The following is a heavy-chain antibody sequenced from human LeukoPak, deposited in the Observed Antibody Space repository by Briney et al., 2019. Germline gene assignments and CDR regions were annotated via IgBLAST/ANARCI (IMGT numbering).Heavy chain of an antibody. J-gene: IGHJ4*02. Sequence: GGSLRLSCAASGFTFSSYSMNWVRQAPGKGLEWVSSISSSSSYIYYADSVKGRFTISRDNAKNSLYLQMNSLRAEDTAVYYCARRFGSYKYYFDYWGQGTLVTVSS. CDR3: ARRFGSYKYYFDY. V-gene: IGHV3-21*01. CDR2: ISSSSSYI. CDR1: GFTFSSYS. D-gene: IGHD1-26*01.